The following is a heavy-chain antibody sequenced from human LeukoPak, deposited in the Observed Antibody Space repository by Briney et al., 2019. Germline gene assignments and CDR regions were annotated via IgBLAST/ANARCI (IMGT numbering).Heavy chain of an antibody. Sequence: PSQTLSLTCAVSGGSISSGGYSWSWIRQPPGKGLEWIGYIYHSGSTYYNPSLKSRVTISVDRSKNQFSLKLSSVTAADTAVYYCARDQGCCATYYDFWSGYYASSAFDIWGQGTMVTVSS. V-gene: IGHV4-30-2*01. CDR3: ARDQGCCATYYDFWSGYYASSAFDI. J-gene: IGHJ3*02. CDR1: GGSISSGGYS. CDR2: IYHSGST. D-gene: IGHD3-3*01.